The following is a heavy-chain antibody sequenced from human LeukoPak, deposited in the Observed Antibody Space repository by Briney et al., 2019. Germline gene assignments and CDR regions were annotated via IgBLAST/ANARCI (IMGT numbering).Heavy chain of an antibody. J-gene: IGHJ3*02. CDR2: ISSSSSYI. CDR1: GFTFSSYS. CDR3: ARDLGHTLGAFDI. Sequence: GGSLRLSCAASGFTFSSYSMNWVRQAPGKGLEWVSSISSSSSYIYYADSVKGRFTISGDNAKNSLYLQMNSLRAEDTAVYYCARDLGHTLGAFDIWGQGTMVTVSS. V-gene: IGHV3-21*01.